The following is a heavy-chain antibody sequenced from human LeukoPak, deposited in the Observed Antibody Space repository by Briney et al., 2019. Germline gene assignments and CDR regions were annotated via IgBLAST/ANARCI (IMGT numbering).Heavy chain of an antibody. D-gene: IGHD1-7*01. CDR2: IYYSGST. CDR3: AGGDNWNYHDAFDI. J-gene: IGHJ3*02. V-gene: IGHV4-59*01. CDR1: GGSISSYY. Sequence: SETLSLTCTVSGGSISSYYWSWIRQPPGKGLEWIGYIYYSGSTNYNPSLKSRVTISVDTSKNQFSLKLSSVTAADTAVYYCAGGDNWNYHDAFDIWGQGKMVTVSS.